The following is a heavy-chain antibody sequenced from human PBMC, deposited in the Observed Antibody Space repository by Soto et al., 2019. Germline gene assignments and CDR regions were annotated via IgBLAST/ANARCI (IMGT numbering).Heavy chain of an antibody. Sequence: SETLSLTCAVYGGSFSSFFWGWIRQPPGKGLEWIGSIHYSGSTHYNPSLKSRVTISVDTSKNQFSLRLSSVTAADTAVYFCARRVAVYGMDVWGQGTTVTVSS. CDR3: ARRVAVYGMDV. J-gene: IGHJ6*02. D-gene: IGHD6-19*01. CDR2: IHYSGST. CDR1: GGSFSSFF. V-gene: IGHV4-39*01.